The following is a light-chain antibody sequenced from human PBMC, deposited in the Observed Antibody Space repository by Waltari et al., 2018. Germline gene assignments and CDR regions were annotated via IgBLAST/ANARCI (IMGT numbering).Light chain of an antibody. V-gene: IGKV1-39*01. CDR3: QQTDRTPFI. CDR2: AAT. CDR1: QSISRH. J-gene: IGKJ2*01. Sequence: TCRASQSISRHLNWFQKKPWKAPELLIYAATSLQSGVPSRFSGSGSGTDFTLTISSLQPEDCATYYCQQTDRTPFIFGQGTKVEIK.